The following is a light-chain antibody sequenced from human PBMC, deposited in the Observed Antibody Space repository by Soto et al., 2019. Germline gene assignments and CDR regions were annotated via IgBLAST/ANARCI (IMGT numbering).Light chain of an antibody. CDR3: QQYGSAPST. CDR1: QSVNNN. Sequence: EVVLTQSPDTLSLSPGERATLSCRASQSVNNNLAWYQQKLGQAPRVLIYGASTRATGIPARFSGSGSGTDFTLTISRLEPEDFAVYYCQQYGSAPSTFGQGTKVDNK. CDR2: GAS. J-gene: IGKJ1*01. V-gene: IGKV3-20*01.